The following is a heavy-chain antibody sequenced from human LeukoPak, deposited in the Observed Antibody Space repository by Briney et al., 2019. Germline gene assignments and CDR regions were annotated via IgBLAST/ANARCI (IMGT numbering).Heavy chain of an antibody. CDR2: IYYSGST. CDR3: ARVTYRIVDY. Sequence: SETLSLTCTASGGSISSYYWSWIRQPPGKGLEWIGYIYYSGSTNYNPSLKSRVTISVDTSKNQFSLKLSSVTAADTAVYYCARVTYRIVDYWGQGTLVTVSS. V-gene: IGHV4-59*01. D-gene: IGHD3-16*02. CDR1: GGSISSYY. J-gene: IGHJ4*02.